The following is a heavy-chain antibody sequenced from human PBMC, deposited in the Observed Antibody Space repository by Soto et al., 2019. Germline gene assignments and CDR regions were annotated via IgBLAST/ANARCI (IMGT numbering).Heavy chain of an antibody. CDR1: GYTFTSYY. J-gene: IGHJ6*02. CDR3: AREARGYSYGSLYSSYSGMDA. D-gene: IGHD5-18*01. CDR2: INPSGGST. Sequence: ASVKVSCKASGYTFTSYYMHWVRQAPGQGLEWMGIINPSGGSTSYAQKFQGRVTMTRDTSTSTVYMELSSLRSEDTAVYYCAREARGYSYGSLYSSYSGMDAWGQENTLTVSS. V-gene: IGHV1-46*01.